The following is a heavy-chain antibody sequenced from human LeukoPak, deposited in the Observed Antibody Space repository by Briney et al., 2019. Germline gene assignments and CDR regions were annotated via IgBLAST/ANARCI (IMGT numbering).Heavy chain of an antibody. D-gene: IGHD6-19*01. V-gene: IGHV3-48*02. CDR2: ITGSSSTI. Sequence: HPGRSLRLSCAASGFTFSSSTMNWVRQAPGKGLEWVSYITGSSSTIYYADSVKGRFTISRDNTRNSLYLQMNSLRDEDTAVYYCARERASSGWYQYFDYWGQGTLVTVAS. CDR3: ARERASSGWYQYFDY. CDR1: GFTFSSST. J-gene: IGHJ4*02.